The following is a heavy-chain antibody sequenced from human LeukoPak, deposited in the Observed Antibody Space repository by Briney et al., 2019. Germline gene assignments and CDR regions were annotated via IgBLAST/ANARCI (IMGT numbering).Heavy chain of an antibody. V-gene: IGHV3-21*01. CDR3: ARVAKYYYGSETYYFFEH. J-gene: IGHJ4*02. CDR1: GFTFSDYA. CDR2: ISSTSSYI. D-gene: IGHD3-10*01. Sequence: GGSLRLSCAASGFTFSDYAMNWVRQAPGKGLEWVSSISSTSSYIYYADSVKSRFTISRDNAKNSLYLQMNSLRVEDTAVYYCARVAKYYYGSETYYFFEHWGQGTPVTASS.